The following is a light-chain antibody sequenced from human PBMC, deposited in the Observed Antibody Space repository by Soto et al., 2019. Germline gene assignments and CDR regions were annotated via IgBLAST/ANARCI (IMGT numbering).Light chain of an antibody. J-gene: IGKJ5*01. CDR1: QSISTY. CDR3: QQSYRTPIT. Sequence: DIQLTQPPSPLSASVGDRVAITCLASQSISTYLNWYQQKPGKAPKVLIYAASNLQSGVPPRFSGSGSGTDFTLTISSLQPEDVATYFCQQSYRTPITFGQGTRLENK. CDR2: AAS. V-gene: IGKV1-39*01.